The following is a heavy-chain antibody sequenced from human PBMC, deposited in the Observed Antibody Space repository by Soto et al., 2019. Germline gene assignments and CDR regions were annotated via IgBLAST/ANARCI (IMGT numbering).Heavy chain of an antibody. D-gene: IGHD3-10*01. Sequence: QITLKESGPTLVKPTQTLTLTCTFSGFSLSTTGVGVGWIRQPPGKALEWLALIYWDDDKRYSPSLKSRLTITKDTSKNQVVLTMTNMDPVDTATYYCARVLGSGLFDYWGQGTLVTVSS. V-gene: IGHV2-5*02. CDR3: ARVLGSGLFDY. CDR1: GFSLSTTGVG. CDR2: IYWDDDK. J-gene: IGHJ4*02.